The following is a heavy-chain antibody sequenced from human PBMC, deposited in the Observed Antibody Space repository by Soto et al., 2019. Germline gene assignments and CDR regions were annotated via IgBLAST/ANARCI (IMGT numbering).Heavy chain of an antibody. CDR2: IYTSGST. CDR1: GGSISSYY. V-gene: IGHV4-4*07. D-gene: IGHD2-2*01. CDR3: ARDRGVVVPAATPSYYYYGMDV. Sequence: SETLSLTCTVSGGSISSYYWSWIRQPAGKGLEWIGRIYTSGSTNYNPSLKSRVTMSVDTSKNQFSLKLSSVTAADTAVYYCARDRGVVVPAATPSYYYYGMDVWGQGTTVTVSS. J-gene: IGHJ6*02.